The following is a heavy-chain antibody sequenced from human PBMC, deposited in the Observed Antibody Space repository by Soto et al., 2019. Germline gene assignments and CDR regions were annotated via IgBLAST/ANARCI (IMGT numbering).Heavy chain of an antibody. CDR2: IKHSGST. CDR3: ARDSLGIAVLGTGRSKNTWFDP. V-gene: IGHV4-39*07. D-gene: IGHD6-19*01. CDR1: GGSVSSSSCY. Sequence: SGNPSLPCTVSGGSVSSSSCYRGWVRQPPGKGLGGSGSIKHSGSTNYNPSLKSRVTISIDTSKNQFSLKLSSVTAADTAIYYCARDSLGIAVLGTGRSKNTWFDPWGQGTLVTVSS. J-gene: IGHJ5*02.